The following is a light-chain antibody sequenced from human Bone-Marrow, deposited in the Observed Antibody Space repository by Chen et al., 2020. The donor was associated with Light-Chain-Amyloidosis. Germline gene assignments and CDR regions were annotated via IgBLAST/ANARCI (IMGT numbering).Light chain of an antibody. CDR2: EVT. J-gene: IGLJ1*01. CDR1: SSDVGGDNH. Sequence: QSALTQPPSLSGSPGQSIPISCPGTSSDVGGDNHVSWYQQHPDKAPKLMIYEVTNRPSWVPDRFSGSKSDNTASLTISGLQTEDEADYFCSSYTITNTLVFGSGTRVTVL. CDR3: SSYTITNTLV. V-gene: IGLV2-14*01.